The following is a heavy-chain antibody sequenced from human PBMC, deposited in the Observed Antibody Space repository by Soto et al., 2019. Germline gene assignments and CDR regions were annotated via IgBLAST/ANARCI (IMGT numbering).Heavy chain of an antibody. CDR1: GFTFSSYS. V-gene: IGHV3-21*01. J-gene: IGHJ6*02. Sequence: GGSLRLSCAASGFTFSSYSMNWVRQAPGKGLEWVSSISSSSFSINYADSVKGRFSISRDNAQNSLHLQMNNLRAEDTAVYYCARNESSNIYGMDVWGQGTTVTVS. CDR3: ARNESSNIYGMDV. D-gene: IGHD6-6*01. CDR2: ISSSSFSI.